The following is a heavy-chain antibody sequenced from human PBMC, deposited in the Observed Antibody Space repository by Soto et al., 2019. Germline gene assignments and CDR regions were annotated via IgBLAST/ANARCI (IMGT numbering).Heavy chain of an antibody. D-gene: IGHD3-3*01. CDR3: AKEGGNPGFWSGYYYFDC. CDR1: GFTFSSYA. V-gene: IGHV3-23*01. J-gene: IGHJ4*02. Sequence: EVQLLESGGGLVQPGGSLRLSCAASGFTFSSYAMSWVRQAPGKGLEWVSAISGSGGSTYYADSVKGRFTISRDNSKNTLYLQMNILRAEDTAVYYCAKEGGNPGFWSGYYYFDCWGQGTLVTVSS. CDR2: ISGSGGST.